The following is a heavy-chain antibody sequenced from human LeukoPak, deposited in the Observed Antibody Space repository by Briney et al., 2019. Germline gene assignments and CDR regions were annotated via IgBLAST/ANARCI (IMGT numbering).Heavy chain of an antibody. CDR2: IKQDGSDK. J-gene: IGHJ4*02. Sequence: GGSLRLSCAASGFTFSSYWMSWVRQAPGKGLEWVANIKQDGSDKYYAESVKGRFTISRDNSKNTLYLQMNSLRTEDTAVYYCAKANRGSYYGLGDYFDYWGQGTLVTVSS. CDR3: AKANRGSYYGLGDYFDY. CDR1: GFTFSSYW. V-gene: IGHV3-7*01. D-gene: IGHD1-26*01.